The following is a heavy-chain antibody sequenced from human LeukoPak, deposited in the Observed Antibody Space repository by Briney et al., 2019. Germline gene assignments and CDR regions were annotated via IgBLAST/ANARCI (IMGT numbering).Heavy chain of an antibody. CDR1: GYTFTGYY. CDR3: ARGVTVGTLPRYYYFMDV. Sequence: ASVKVSCKASGYTFTGYYMHWVRQAPGQGLEWMGWINPNSGGTNYIQKSQGRVTMTRDTSISSAYMELSRLRSDDTAVYYCARGVTVGTLPRYYYFMDVWGKGTTVTVSS. D-gene: IGHD4-23*01. J-gene: IGHJ6*03. CDR2: INPNSGGT. V-gene: IGHV1-2*02.